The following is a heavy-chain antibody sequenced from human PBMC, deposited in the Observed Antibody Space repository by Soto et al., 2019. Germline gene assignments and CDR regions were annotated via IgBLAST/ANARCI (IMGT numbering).Heavy chain of an antibody. V-gene: IGHV1-69*01. CDR3: ARDGGGYCTNGVCYTNGFDP. CDR2: IIPIFGTA. J-gene: IGHJ5*02. CDR1: GGTFSSYA. D-gene: IGHD2-8*01. Sequence: QVQLVQSGAEVKKPGSSVKVSCKASGGTFSSYAISWVRQAPGQGLEWMGGIIPIFGTANYAQKFQGRVTSTADEATSTAYMELSSLRSEDTAVYYCARDGGGYCTNGVCYTNGFDPWGQGTLVTVSS.